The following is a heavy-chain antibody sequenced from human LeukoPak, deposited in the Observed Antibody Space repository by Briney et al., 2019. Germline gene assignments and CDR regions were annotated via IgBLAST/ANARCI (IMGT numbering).Heavy chain of an antibody. V-gene: IGHV3-30*18. CDR1: GFTFSSYG. J-gene: IGHJ5*02. D-gene: IGHD3-9*01. CDR3: AKSRDWFSNWFDP. CDR2: ISYDGSNK. Sequence: GRSLRLSCAASGFTFSSYGMYWVRQAPGKGLEWVAVISYDGSNKYYADSVKGRFTISRDNSKNTLYLQMNSLRAEDTAVYYCAKSRDWFSNWFDPWGQGTLVTVSS.